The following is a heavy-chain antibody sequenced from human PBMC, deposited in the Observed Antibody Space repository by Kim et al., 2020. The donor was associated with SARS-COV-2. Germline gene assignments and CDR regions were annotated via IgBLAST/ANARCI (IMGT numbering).Heavy chain of an antibody. CDR2: ISYDGSNK. V-gene: IGHV3-30*03. D-gene: IGHD1-26*01. CDR1: GFTFSSYG. J-gene: IGHJ4*02. Sequence: GGSLRLSCAASGFTFSSYGMHWVRQAPGKGLEWVAVISYDGSNKYYADSVKGRFTISRDNSKNTLYLQMNSLRAEDTAVYYCGAQWELLTKSPRDFDYWGQGTLVTVSS. CDR3: GAQWELLTKSPRDFDY.